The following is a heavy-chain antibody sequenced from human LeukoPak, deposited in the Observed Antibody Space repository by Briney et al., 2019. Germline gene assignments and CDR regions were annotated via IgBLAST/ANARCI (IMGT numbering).Heavy chain of an antibody. V-gene: IGHV3-43*02. CDR3: AKDPTDSAAAPGLGIDY. Sequence: GSLRLSCAASGFTFDDYAMYWVRQAPGKGLEWVSLISGDGGSTYYADSVKGRFTISRDNSKNSLYLQMNSLRTEDTALYYCAKDPTDSAAAPGLGIDYWGQGTLVTVSS. CDR1: GFTFDDYA. D-gene: IGHD6-13*01. CDR2: ISGDGGST. J-gene: IGHJ4*02.